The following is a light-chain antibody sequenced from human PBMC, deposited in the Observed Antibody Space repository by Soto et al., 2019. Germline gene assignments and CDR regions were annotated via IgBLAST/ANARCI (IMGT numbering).Light chain of an antibody. V-gene: IGLV2-14*03. Sequence: QSALTQPASVSGSPGQSITISCTGTSSEVGGYDSVSWYQQHPGKAPKLMIYDVNNRPSGVSNRFSGSKSGNTASLTISGLQTEDEADYYCSSYTSSSTLVFGGGTKVTVL. CDR3: SSYTSSSTLV. CDR1: SSEVGGYDS. J-gene: IGLJ2*01. CDR2: DVN.